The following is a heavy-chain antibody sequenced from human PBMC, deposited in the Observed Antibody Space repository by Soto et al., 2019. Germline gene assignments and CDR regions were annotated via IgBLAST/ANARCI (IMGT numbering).Heavy chain of an antibody. CDR3: ARWWSGSRQGFDP. CDR2: IYYSGST. J-gene: IGHJ5*02. V-gene: IGHV4-31*03. D-gene: IGHD3-3*01. Sequence: QVQLQGSGPGLVKPSQTLSLTCTVSGGSISSGDYYWSWIRQHPGKGLEWIGYIYYSGSTYYNPSLKSRVTISVDTSKNQFSLKLSSVTAADTAVYYCARWWSGSRQGFDPWGQGILVTVSS. CDR1: GGSISSGDYY.